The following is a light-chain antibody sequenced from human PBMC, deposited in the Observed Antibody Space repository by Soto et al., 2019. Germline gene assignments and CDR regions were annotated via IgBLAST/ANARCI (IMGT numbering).Light chain of an antibody. CDR1: HNIERW. Sequence: IQMTQSPSTLSASVGDRVTITCRASHNIERWMAWYQQKPGKAPSLLIFDASTFHSGVPSRFSGSGSGTDFTLTISSLQPDDFATYYCQQFAISTTFGQGTKVEVK. J-gene: IGKJ1*01. CDR3: QQFAISTT. CDR2: DAS. V-gene: IGKV1-5*01.